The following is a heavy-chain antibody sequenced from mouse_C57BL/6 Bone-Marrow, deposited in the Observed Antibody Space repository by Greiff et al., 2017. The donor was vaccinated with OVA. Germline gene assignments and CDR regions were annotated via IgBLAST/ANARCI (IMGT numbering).Heavy chain of an antibody. CDR1: GFNIKDYY. CDR2: IDPEDGET. V-gene: IGHV14-2*01. J-gene: IGHJ4*01. D-gene: IGHD1-1*01. CDR3: AEGVVAVNYYAMDY. Sequence: EVQLVESGAELVKPGASVKLSCTASGFNIKDYYMHWVKQRTEQGLEWIGRIDPEDGETKYAPKFQGKATITADTSSNTAYLQLSSLTSEDTAVYYCAEGVVAVNYYAMDYWGQGTSVTVSS.